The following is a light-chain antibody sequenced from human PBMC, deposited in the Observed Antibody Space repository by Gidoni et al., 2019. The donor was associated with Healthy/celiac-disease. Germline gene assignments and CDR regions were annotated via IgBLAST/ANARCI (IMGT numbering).Light chain of an antibody. Sequence: SYELSQPPSVSVSPGQTASITCSGAKLGDKYACWYQQKPGQSPVLVIHQDSKRPSGIPARFSGSNSGNTATLTISETQAMDEADYYCQAWDSSTAWVFGGGTKLTVL. V-gene: IGLV3-1*01. CDR3: QAWDSSTAWV. CDR1: KLGDKY. CDR2: QDS. J-gene: IGLJ3*02.